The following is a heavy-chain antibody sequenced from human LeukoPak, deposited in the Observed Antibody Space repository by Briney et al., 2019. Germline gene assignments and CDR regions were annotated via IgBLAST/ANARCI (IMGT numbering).Heavy chain of an antibody. V-gene: IGHV3-21*01. CDR1: GFTFSSYS. J-gene: IGHJ4*02. CDR2: ISSSSSYI. Sequence: PGGSLRLSCAASGFTFSSYSMNWVRQAPGKGLEWVSSISSSSSYIYYAESVKGRFTISRDNAKNSLYLKMNSLRAEDTAVYYCARAMATTSDDYSGQGTLVTASS. D-gene: IGHD5-24*01. CDR3: ARAMATTSDDY.